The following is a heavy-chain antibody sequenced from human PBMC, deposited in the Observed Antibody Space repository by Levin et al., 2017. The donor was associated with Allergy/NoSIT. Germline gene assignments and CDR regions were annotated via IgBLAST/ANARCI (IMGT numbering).Heavy chain of an antibody. Sequence: GESLKISCRPSGYSFTGNFVNWVRQAPGQGLEWMGRINPNSGDTSYAQNFQGRVTMTRDTSISTAYMELSSLRSDDTAVYYCARGRPIATTGRDLDYWGQGILVTVSS. CDR1: GYSFTGNF. CDR2: INPNSGDT. CDR3: ARGRPIATTGRDLDY. V-gene: IGHV1-2*06. J-gene: IGHJ4*02. D-gene: IGHD6-13*01.